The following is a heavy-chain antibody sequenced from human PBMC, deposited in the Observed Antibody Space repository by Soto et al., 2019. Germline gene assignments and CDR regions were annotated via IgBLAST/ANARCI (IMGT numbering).Heavy chain of an antibody. D-gene: IGHD3-22*01. V-gene: IGHV1-69*12. CDR2: IIPIFGTA. CDR1: GGTFSSYA. Sequence: QVQLVQSGAEVKKPGSSVKVSCKASGGTFSSYAISWVRQAPGQGLEWMGGIIPIFGTADYAQKFQGRVTTPADESTSTAYMELSSLRSEDTAVYYCAGHSSGVPGSYYGMDVWGQGTTVTVSS. CDR3: AGHSSGVPGSYYGMDV. J-gene: IGHJ6*02.